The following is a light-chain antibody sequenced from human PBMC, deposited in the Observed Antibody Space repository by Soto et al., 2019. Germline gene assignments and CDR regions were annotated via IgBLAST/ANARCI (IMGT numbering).Light chain of an antibody. V-gene: IGKV3D-20*01. CDR1: QSIHTS. CDR3: QQYGSSSWT. CDR2: DAS. J-gene: IGKJ1*01. Sequence: IEMTQSPATLSASPGDRATLSCRASQSIHTSLAWYQQKPGLAPRLLIYDASYRANGIPDRFSGSGSGTDFTLTISRLEPEDFVVYYRQQYGSSSWTFGQGTKVDIK.